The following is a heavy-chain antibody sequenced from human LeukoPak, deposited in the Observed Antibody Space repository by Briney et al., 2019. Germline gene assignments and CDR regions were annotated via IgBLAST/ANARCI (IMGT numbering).Heavy chain of an antibody. J-gene: IGHJ6*02. CDR2: IYYSGST. CDR3: ARHLSRYDGMDV. Sequence: SETLSLTCTVSGGSISSYYWSWIRQPPGKGLEWIGYIYYSGSTNYNPSLKSRVTISVDTSKNQFSLKLSSVTAADTAVYYCARHLSRYDGMDVWGQGTTVTVSS. V-gene: IGHV4-59*08. CDR1: GGSISSYY. D-gene: IGHD3-16*02.